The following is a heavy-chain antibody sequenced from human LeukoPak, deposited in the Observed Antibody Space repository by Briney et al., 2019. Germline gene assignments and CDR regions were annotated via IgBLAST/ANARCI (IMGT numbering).Heavy chain of an antibody. CDR1: GFTVSSNY. V-gene: IGHV3-66*02. CDR2: IYSGGST. Sequence: QPGGSLRLSCAASGFTVSSNYMSWVRQAPGKGLEWVSVIYSGGSTYYADSVNGRFTISRDNSKNTLYLQMNSLRAEDTAVYYCASGAGTIFASYYYYMDVWGKGTTVTVSS. J-gene: IGHJ6*03. D-gene: IGHD3-3*01. CDR3: ASGAGTIFASYYYYMDV.